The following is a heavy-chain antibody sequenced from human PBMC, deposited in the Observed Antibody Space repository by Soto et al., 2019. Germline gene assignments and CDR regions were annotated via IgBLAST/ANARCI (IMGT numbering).Heavy chain of an antibody. Sequence: QVQLQQWGAGLLKPSETLSLTCAVFGGSVNSGNYYWSWIRQPPGKGLEWIGEMSHSGGTNFNPSLKSRVTISVNTSKNQFSLKMSSVTAADTALYYCARVERGTATTVLDAFDTLGPGTMVTVSS. CDR1: GGSVNSGNYY. V-gene: IGHV4-34*01. CDR2: MSHSGGT. J-gene: IGHJ3*02. CDR3: ARVERGTATTVLDAFDT. D-gene: IGHD1-1*01.